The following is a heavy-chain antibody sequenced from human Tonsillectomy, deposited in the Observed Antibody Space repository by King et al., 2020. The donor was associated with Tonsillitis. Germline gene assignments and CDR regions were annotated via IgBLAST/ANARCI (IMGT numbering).Heavy chain of an antibody. CDR3: TRGSSGRRRRMGYDC. V-gene: IGHV3-30*04. D-gene: IGHD1-14*01. CDR2: ISYDGSSK. J-gene: IGHJ4*02. Sequence: VQLVESGGGVVQPGRSLRLSCAASGFTFSDYALHWVRQAPGKGLEWVAAISYDGSSKYYTDSVKGRFTISRDSSENTLYLQMNSLRAEDTAVYYCTRGSSGRRRRMGYDCWGRGPLVTVPP. CDR1: GFTFSDYA.